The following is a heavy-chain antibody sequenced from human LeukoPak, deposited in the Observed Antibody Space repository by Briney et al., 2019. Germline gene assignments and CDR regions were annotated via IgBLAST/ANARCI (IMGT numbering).Heavy chain of an antibody. CDR3: AKDRDSYYYYYNMDV. Sequence: GGSLRLSCAASGFTFSSYAMSWVRQAPGKGLEWVSAISGSGDSTYYADSVKGRFTISRDSSKNTLFLQMNSLRAGDTAIYYCAKDRDSYYYYYNMDVWGKGTTVTVSS. J-gene: IGHJ6*03. D-gene: IGHD2-21*02. CDR2: ISGSGDST. V-gene: IGHV3-23*01. CDR1: GFTFSSYA.